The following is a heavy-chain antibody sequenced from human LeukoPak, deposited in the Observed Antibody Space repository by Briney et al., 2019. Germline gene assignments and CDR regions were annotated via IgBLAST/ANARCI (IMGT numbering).Heavy chain of an antibody. CDR1: GYTFTSSG. D-gene: IGHD5-12*01. V-gene: IGHV1-18*01. J-gene: IGHJ4*02. CDR3: ARDLRGSGYPTACAY. CDR2: ISAYHGNT. Sequence: GASVKVSCKASGYTFTSSGISWVRQAPGHGLEWMGWISAYHGNTNYAQKLQGRVTMTTDTSTSTAYMELRSLRSDDSAVYYWARDLRGSGYPTACAYWGQGTLVTVSS.